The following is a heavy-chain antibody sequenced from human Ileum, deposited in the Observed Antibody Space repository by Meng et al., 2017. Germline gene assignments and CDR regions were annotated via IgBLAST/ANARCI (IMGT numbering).Heavy chain of an antibody. CDR3: ARDSYMYDLYRGYDY. Sequence: GESLKISCAASEFTFSNYWMQWVRHSPGKGLLWVSRINPDGSFTSYADSVKGRFTVSRDNAKNTLYLQMNSLRDEDAAVYYCARDSYMYDLYRGYDYWGQGALVTVSS. J-gene: IGHJ4*02. V-gene: IGHV3-74*01. CDR2: INPDGSFT. CDR1: EFTFSNYW. D-gene: IGHD2-8*01.